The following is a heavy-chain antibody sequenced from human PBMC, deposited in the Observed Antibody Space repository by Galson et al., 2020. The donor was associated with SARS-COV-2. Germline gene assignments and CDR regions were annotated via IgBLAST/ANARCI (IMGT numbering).Heavy chain of an antibody. V-gene: IGHV1-58*01. CDR1: GFTFTRSA. CDR2: IVVGSGNT. CDR3: AATSNIVVVVGAAPHIDAFDI. Sequence: SVKVSCKASGFTFTRSALQWVRQTRGQRLEWIGWIVVGSGNTNYAQDFQDRITFTRDMSTGTAYMELNNLRSEDAAVYYCAATSNIVVVVGAAPHIDAFDIWGQGTSVTVSS. D-gene: IGHD2-15*01. J-gene: IGHJ3*02.